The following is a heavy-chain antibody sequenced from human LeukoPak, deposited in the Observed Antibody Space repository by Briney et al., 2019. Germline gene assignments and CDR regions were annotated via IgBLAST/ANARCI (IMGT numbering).Heavy chain of an antibody. V-gene: IGHV4-30-4*01. Sequence: PSETLSLTCAVSGGSVSSGNYYWTWIRQSPGKGLEWIGYIYYSARTFYNPSLNSRVTISLDTSKNHFSLVLTSVTAADAALYYCARDQTGYAVYNLWGQGVQVTVSS. J-gene: IGHJ4*02. CDR1: GGSVSSGNYY. CDR2: IYYSART. CDR3: ARDQTGYAVYNL. D-gene: IGHD5-12*01.